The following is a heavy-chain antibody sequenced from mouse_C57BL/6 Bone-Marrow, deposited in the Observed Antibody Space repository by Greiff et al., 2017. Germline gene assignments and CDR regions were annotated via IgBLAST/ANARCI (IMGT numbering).Heavy chain of an antibody. Sequence: VMLVESGPGLVAPSQSLSITCTVSGFSLTSYAISWVRQPPGKGLEWLGVIWTGGGTNYNSALKSRLSISKDNSKSQVFLKMNSLQTDDTARYYCARITTVQDYYAMDYWGQGTSVTVSS. CDR3: ARITTVQDYYAMDY. D-gene: IGHD1-1*01. CDR2: IWTGGGT. V-gene: IGHV2-9-1*01. J-gene: IGHJ4*01. CDR1: GFSLTSYA.